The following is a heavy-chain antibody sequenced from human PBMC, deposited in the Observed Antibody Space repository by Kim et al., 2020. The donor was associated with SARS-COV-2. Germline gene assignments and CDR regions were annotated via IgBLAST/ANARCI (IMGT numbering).Heavy chain of an antibody. D-gene: IGHD3-10*01. CDR2: ISYDGSNK. CDR1: GFTFSSYA. CDR3: ARDIPLITMVRGVIISWAFDI. Sequence: GGSLRLSCAASGFTFSSYAMHWVRQAPGKGLEWVAVISYDGSNKYYADSVKGRFTISSDNSKNTLYLQMNSLRAEDTAVYYCARDIPLITMVRGVIISWAFDIWGQGTMVTVSS. V-gene: IGHV3-30*04. J-gene: IGHJ3*02.